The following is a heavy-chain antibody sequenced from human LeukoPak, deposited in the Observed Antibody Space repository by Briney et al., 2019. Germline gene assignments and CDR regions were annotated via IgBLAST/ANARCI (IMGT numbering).Heavy chain of an antibody. CDR1: GGSISSYY. CDR2: IYYSGST. D-gene: IGHD6-19*01. V-gene: IGHV4-59*01. Sequence: SETLSLTCTVSGGSISSYYWSWIRQPPGKGLEWLGYIYYSGSTNYNPSLKSRVTISVDTSKNQFSLKLSSVTAADTAVYYCARVLHGGSGWYNYYYYMDVWGKGTTVTISS. J-gene: IGHJ6*03. CDR3: ARVLHGGSGWYNYYYYMDV.